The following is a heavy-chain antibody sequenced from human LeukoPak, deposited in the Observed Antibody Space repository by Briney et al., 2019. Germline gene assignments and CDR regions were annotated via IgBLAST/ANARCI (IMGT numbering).Heavy chain of an antibody. Sequence: GESLKISCKGSGYSFTSYWIGWVRQMPGKGLEWMGIIYPGDSDTRYSPSFQGQVTISADKSINTAYLQWSSLKASDTAMYYCARPLDYYDSSGYYGAFDIWGQGTMVTVSS. CDR3: ARPLDYYDSSGYYGAFDI. D-gene: IGHD3-22*01. V-gene: IGHV5-51*03. CDR2: IYPGDSDT. CDR1: GYSFTSYW. J-gene: IGHJ3*02.